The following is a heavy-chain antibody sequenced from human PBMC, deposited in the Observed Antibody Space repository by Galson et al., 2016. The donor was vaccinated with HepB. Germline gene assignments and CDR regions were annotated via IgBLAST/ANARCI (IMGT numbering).Heavy chain of an antibody. V-gene: IGHV4-39*01. Sequence: SETLSLTCTVSGGSISSSSYYWGWIRQPPGKGLEWIGNIYYSGATYYNPSLKSRVTVSVDTSKNQFSLKLSSVTAADTAVYYCAGVMASTRFDFWGQGTLVTVST. CDR1: GGSISSSSYY. CDR2: IYYSGAT. CDR3: AGVMASTRFDF. J-gene: IGHJ4*02. D-gene: IGHD1-26*01.